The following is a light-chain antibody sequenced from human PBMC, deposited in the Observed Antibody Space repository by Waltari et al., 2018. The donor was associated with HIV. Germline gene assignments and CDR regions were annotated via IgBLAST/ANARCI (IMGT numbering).Light chain of an antibody. CDR1: RSVDRNY. V-gene: IGKV3-20*01. CDR2: GTS. CDR3: QQYGSSFLT. Sequence: VLTQSPATLSLSPGARATLSCRASRSVDRNYLAWYQQRPGQTPRLLIYGTSNRATCIPDRFTGGGSVGDFTLSISSLEPDDFAVYYCQQYGSSFLTFGPGTKV. J-gene: IGKJ3*01.